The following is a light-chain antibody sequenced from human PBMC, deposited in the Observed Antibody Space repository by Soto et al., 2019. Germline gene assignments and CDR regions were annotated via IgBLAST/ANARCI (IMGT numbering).Light chain of an antibody. J-gene: IGKJ3*01. CDR1: QSVSSTS. CDR2: GTS. CDR3: QQYGSSLFT. V-gene: IGKV3-20*01. Sequence: DIVLTQSPGTQSLSPGERATLSCRASQSVSSTSLAWYQQKPGQAPRLLIYGTSTRATGIPDRFSGSGSGTDFTLTISRLEPEDFAVYYCQQYGSSLFTFGPGTKVDIK.